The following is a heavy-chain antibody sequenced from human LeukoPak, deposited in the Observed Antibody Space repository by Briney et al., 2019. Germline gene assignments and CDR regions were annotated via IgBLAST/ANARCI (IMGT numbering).Heavy chain of an antibody. D-gene: IGHD3-3*01. J-gene: IGHJ4*02. CDR2: INPNSGGT. Sequence: GASVKVSCKASGYTFTGYFIHWVRQAPGQGLEWMGWINPNSGGTDYAQKFQGRVAMTRDTSITTAYMELSRLRSDDTPIYYCARGAFLGDLWNGYPLHYWGQGTLVTVSS. CDR1: GYTFTGYF. V-gene: IGHV1-2*02. CDR3: ARGAFLGDLWNGYPLHY.